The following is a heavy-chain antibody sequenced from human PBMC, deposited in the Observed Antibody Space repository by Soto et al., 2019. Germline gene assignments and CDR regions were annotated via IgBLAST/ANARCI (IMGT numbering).Heavy chain of an antibody. J-gene: IGHJ4*02. V-gene: IGHV3-74*01. CDR2: IKSDGKST. CDR1: GFTFSSYW. D-gene: IGHD5-12*01. CDR3: ARVGYPVSLDY. Sequence: EVQLVESGGGLIQPGGSLRLSCVASGFTFSSYWMNWVRQAPGKGLVWVSRIKSDGKSTSYVDSVKGRFTISRDNTKNTLYLQMNSLRAEDTAVYYCARVGYPVSLDYWGQGTLVTVSS.